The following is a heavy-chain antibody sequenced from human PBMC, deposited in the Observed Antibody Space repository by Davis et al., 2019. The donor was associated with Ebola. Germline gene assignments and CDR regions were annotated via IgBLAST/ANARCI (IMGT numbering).Heavy chain of an antibody. Sequence: HSQTLSLTCAISGDSVSSSGAAWIWIRQSPSRGLEWLGRTYYKSKWYNDYAVSVKSRITINPDTSKNQFSLQLNSVTPEDTAVYYCARGWLRTSFDYWGQGTLVTVSA. D-gene: IGHD5-12*01. CDR1: GDSVSSSGAA. V-gene: IGHV6-1*01. CDR3: ARGWLRTSFDY. J-gene: IGHJ4*02. CDR2: TYYKSKWYN.